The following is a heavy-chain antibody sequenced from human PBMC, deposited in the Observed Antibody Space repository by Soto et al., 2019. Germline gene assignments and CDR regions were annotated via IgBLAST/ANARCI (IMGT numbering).Heavy chain of an antibody. CDR2: ISAYNGNT. CDR3: ARSTVYDSSGSGTDY. D-gene: IGHD3-22*01. J-gene: IGHJ4*02. Sequence: QVQLVQSGAEVKKPGASVKVSCKASGYTFTSYGIIWVRQAPGQGLEWMGWISAYNGNTNYAQKLQGRVTMTTDTSTRTAYMELRSLRSDDTAVYYCARSTVYDSSGSGTDYWGQGTLVTVSS. V-gene: IGHV1-18*01. CDR1: GYTFTSYG.